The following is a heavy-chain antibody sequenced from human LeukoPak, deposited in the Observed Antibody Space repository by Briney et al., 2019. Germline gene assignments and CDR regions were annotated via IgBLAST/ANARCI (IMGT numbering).Heavy chain of an antibody. D-gene: IGHD1-7*01. CDR1: GGTFSSYA. Sequence: ASVKVSCKASGGTFSSYAISWVRQAPGQGLEWMGWINTNTGNPTYAQGFTGRFVFSLDTSVSTAYLQISSLKAEDTAVYYCARGDWNYVLSSYYFGYWGQGTLVTVSS. J-gene: IGHJ4*02. CDR3: ARGDWNYVLSSYYFGY. CDR2: INTNTGNP. V-gene: IGHV7-4-1*02.